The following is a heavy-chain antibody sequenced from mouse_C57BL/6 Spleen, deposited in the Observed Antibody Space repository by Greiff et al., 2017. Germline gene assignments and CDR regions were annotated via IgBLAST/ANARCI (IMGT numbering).Heavy chain of an antibody. CDR2: ISSGSSTI. V-gene: IGHV5-17*01. CDR3: ARPSYYSSYLDY. J-gene: IGHJ2*01. D-gene: IGHD2-5*01. CDR1: GFTFSDYG. Sequence: EVMLVESGGGLVKPGGSLTLSCAASGFTFSDYGMHWVRQAPEKGLEWVAYISSGSSTIYYAATVKGRFIISRDTAKNTLFLQMTSLRSEKTAMYCCARPSYYSSYLDYWGQGTTLTVSS.